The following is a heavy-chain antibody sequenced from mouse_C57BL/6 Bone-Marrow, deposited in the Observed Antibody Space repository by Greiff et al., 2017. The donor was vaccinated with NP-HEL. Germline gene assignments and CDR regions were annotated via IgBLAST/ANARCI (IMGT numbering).Heavy chain of an antibody. J-gene: IGHJ4*01. Sequence: VQLQQSGPGLVQPSQSLSITCTVSGFSLTSYGVHWVRQSPGKGLEWLGVIWSGGSTDYNAAFISRLSISKDNSKSPVFLKMNILQADDTAIYYCARWGGSSYYAMDYWGQGTSVTVSS. CDR1: GFSLTSYG. D-gene: IGHD1-1*01. V-gene: IGHV2-2*01. CDR2: IWSGGST. CDR3: ARWGGSSYYAMDY.